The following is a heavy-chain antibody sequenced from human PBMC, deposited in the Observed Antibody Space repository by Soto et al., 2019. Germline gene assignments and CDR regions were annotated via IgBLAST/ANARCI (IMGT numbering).Heavy chain of an antibody. J-gene: IGHJ4*02. D-gene: IGHD6-6*01. CDR2: INPNTGGT. CDR3: AREGIVARIPSD. CDR1: GYTFTGFF. Sequence: QVQVVQSGAEVKKPGASVKVSCKASGYTFTGFFLHWVRQAPGQGLEWLGWINPNTGGTNYAQDFQGRITMTRDTSISTAYLELTSLRSDDTAVYYCAREGIVARIPSDWGQGTLVTVSS. V-gene: IGHV1-2*02.